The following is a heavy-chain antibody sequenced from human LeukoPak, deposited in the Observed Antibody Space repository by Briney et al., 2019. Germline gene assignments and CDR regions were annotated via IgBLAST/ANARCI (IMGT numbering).Heavy chain of an antibody. CDR2: ISTSSSYI. CDR3: ARAPRTGTTDPIDY. Sequence: GGSLRLSCAASGFTFSSYGMHWVRQAPGKGLEWVSSISTSSSYIFYADSVKGRFTISRDNAKNSLYLQMNGLRVEDTAVYYCARAPRTGTTDPIDYWGQGTLVTVSS. D-gene: IGHD1-7*01. CDR1: GFTFSSYG. J-gene: IGHJ4*02. V-gene: IGHV3-21*01.